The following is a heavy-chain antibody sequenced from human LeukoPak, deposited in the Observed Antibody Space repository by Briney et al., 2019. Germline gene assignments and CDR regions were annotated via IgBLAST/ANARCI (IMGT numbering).Heavy chain of an antibody. CDR1: GFNLSRFA. J-gene: IGHJ6*03. V-gene: IGHV3-23*01. CDR3: AKVRPGYSHYFYFMDV. CDR2: LSGSGENS. Sequence: GGSLRLSCAASGFNLSRFAMTWVRQAPGMGLECVSSLSGSGENSYYADSVKGRSTISRDSSKNMLFLRLTNLRAEDTAVYYCAKVRPGYSHYFYFMDVWATGTTVTVSS. D-gene: IGHD5-18*01.